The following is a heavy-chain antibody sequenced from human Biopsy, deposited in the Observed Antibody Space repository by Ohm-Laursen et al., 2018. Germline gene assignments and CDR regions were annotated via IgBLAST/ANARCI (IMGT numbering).Heavy chain of an antibody. V-gene: IGHV4-59*01. CDR1: GGSTSSYY. D-gene: IGHD2/OR15-2a*01. CDR2: IYYSGTT. J-gene: IGHJ6*02. CDR3: ARATNSTGWPYYYFYGMDV. Sequence: SETLSLTCTVSGGSTSSYYWNWIRQPPGKGLEWIGYIYYSGTTDYSPSLKSRVTISVDTSKNQFSLRLNSVTAADTAVYYCARATNSTGWPYYYFYGMDVWGQGTTVTVSS.